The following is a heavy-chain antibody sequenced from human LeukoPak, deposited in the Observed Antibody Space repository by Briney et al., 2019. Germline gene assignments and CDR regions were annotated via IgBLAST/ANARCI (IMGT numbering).Heavy chain of an antibody. CDR2: IYDGGNT. CDR1: GFIVSSNY. CDR3: ARAQSRYSGYDSFPFDS. J-gene: IGHJ4*02. V-gene: IGHV3-53*01. D-gene: IGHD5-12*01. Sequence: GGSLRLSCAASGFIVSSNYMSWVRQAPGKGLDWVSIIYDGGNTYYADSVKGRFTISRDRSRNTLYLQMNSLRAEDTAVYYCARAQSRYSGYDSFPFDSWGQGTLVTVSS.